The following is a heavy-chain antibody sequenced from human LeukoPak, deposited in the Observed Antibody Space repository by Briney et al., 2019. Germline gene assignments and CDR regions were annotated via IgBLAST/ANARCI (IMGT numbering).Heavy chain of an antibody. J-gene: IGHJ3*02. D-gene: IGHD5-12*01. CDR2: ISWNSGTI. Sequence: GRSLRLSCAASGFTFDDYAIHWVRQAPGKGLEWVSGISWNSGTIGYADSVKGRFTISRDNAKNSLYLQMNSLRAEDTAVYYCAIGYGGYLSQSAFDIWGQGTLLTVSS. CDR3: AIGYGGYLSQSAFDI. V-gene: IGHV3-9*01. CDR1: GFTFDDYA.